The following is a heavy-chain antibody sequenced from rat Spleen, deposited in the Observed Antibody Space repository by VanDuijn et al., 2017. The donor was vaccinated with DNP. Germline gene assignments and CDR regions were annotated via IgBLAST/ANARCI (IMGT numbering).Heavy chain of an antibody. Sequence: EVQLQESGPGLVKPSQSLSLTCSVTGYSVTRNYWGWIRQFPGNKMEYIGHISYRGTTTYNPSLKSRISITRDTSKNHFFLQLKSVTTEDTATYYCARSVRATSFYGMDAWGQGTSVTVSS. CDR3: ARSVRATSFYGMDA. V-gene: IGHV3-1*01. CDR2: ISYRGTT. J-gene: IGHJ4*01. CDR1: GYSVTRNY. D-gene: IGHD3-4*01.